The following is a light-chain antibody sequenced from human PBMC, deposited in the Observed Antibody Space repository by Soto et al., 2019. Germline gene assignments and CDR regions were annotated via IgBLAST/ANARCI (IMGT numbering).Light chain of an antibody. Sequence: EIVLTQSPGTLSLSPGERAILSCRASQSVSSSYLAWYRQKPGQAPSLLIYDASSRATGIPARFSGSGSGTDFTLTISSLEPEDFAVYYCQQLTDWPPQWTFGQGTKVDIK. CDR2: DAS. CDR3: QQLTDWPPQWT. J-gene: IGKJ1*01. V-gene: IGKV3D-20*02. CDR1: QSVSSSY.